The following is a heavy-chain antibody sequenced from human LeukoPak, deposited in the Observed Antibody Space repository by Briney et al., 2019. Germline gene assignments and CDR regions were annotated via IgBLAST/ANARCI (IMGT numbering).Heavy chain of an antibody. CDR1: GFTFSSYA. Sequence: GGSLRLSCAASGFTFSSYAMHWVRQAPGKGLEWVAVISYDGSNKYYADSVKGRFTISRDNSKNTLYLQMNSLRAEDTAVCYCARDDSTTGAFDIWGQGTMVTVSS. D-gene: IGHD1-26*01. CDR3: ARDDSTTGAFDI. CDR2: ISYDGSNK. V-gene: IGHV3-30-3*01. J-gene: IGHJ3*02.